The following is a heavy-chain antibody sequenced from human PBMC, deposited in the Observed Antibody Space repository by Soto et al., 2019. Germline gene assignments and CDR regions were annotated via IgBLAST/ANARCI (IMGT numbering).Heavy chain of an antibody. CDR1: GGSFSGYY. J-gene: IGHJ6*02. D-gene: IGHD2-21*02. CDR3: SRVVGGGGNSEYYYGMDV. CDR2: INHSGST. Sequence: SETLSLTCAVYGGSFSGYYWSWIRQPPGKGMEWIGEINHSGSTNYNPSLKSRVTISVDTSKNQFSLKLLSVTAADTAVYYFSRVVGGGGNSEYYYGMDVWGQGTTVTVSS. V-gene: IGHV4-34*01.